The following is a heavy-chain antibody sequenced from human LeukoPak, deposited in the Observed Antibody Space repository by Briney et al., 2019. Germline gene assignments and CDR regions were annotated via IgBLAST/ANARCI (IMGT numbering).Heavy chain of an antibody. J-gene: IGHJ4*02. CDR3: ARGVVRGVYFDY. D-gene: IGHD3-10*01. Sequence: SETLSLTCTVSGGSISSYYWSWVRQPPGKGLEWIGYIYYSGSTNYNPSLKSRVTISVDTSKNQFSLKLSSVTAADTAVYYCARGVVRGVYFDYWGQGTLVTVSS. CDR1: GGSISSYY. V-gene: IGHV4-59*01. CDR2: IYYSGST.